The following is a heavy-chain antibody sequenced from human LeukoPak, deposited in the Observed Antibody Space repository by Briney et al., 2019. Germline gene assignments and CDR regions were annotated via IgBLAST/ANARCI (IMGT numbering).Heavy chain of an antibody. D-gene: IGHD3-22*01. CDR3: ARQPPGVYDTTQNWFDP. J-gene: IGHJ5*02. Sequence: GESLKISCKVSGYSFPSYWITWVRQVPGKGLEWMGRIAPSDSYTNYNPSVEGHVTMSVEKSITTVYLQWSSLKASDTAMYYCARQPPGVYDTTQNWFDPWGQGTLVTVSS. CDR1: GYSFPSYW. V-gene: IGHV5-10-1*01. CDR2: IAPSDSYT.